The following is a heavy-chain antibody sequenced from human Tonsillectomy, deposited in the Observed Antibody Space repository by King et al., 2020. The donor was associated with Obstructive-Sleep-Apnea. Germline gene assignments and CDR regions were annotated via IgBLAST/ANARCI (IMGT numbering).Heavy chain of an antibody. Sequence: VQLVESGGCLVQPGGSLRLSCAASGFTFSSYAMSWVRQAPGMGLEWVSAISCSGGSTYYADSVKVRLTISRTNSKNTMYLQMNSLRGDDTAVDYCATHRAIVVVPAAMGAHFDYWGQGTLVTVSS. J-gene: IGHJ4*02. CDR1: GFTFSSYA. CDR3: ATHRAIVVVPAAMGAHFDY. V-gene: IGHV3-23*04. D-gene: IGHD2-2*01. CDR2: ISCSGGST.